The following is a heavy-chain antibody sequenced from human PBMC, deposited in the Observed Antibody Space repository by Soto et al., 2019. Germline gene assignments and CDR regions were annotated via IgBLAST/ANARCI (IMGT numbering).Heavy chain of an antibody. CDR3: ARSQGGSSSLGIYDYYSYGMDV. V-gene: IGHV1-69*01. D-gene: IGHD2-15*01. CDR1: GGTFSTYA. CDR2: VIPIFGTP. Sequence: QVQLVQSGAEVKKPGSSVKVSCKAPGGTFSTYAISWVRQAPGQGLEWMGGVIPIFGTPKYAQKFQGRVTITADESTSTGYMELRSLRSEDTAVYYCARSQGGSSSLGIYDYYSYGMDVWGHGTTVTVSS. J-gene: IGHJ6*02.